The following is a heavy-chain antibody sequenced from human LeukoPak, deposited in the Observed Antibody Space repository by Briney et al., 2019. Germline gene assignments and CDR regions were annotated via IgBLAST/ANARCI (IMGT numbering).Heavy chain of an antibody. CDR2: IYHSGST. J-gene: IGHJ3*02. D-gene: IGHD4-23*01. Sequence: SGTLSLTCAVSSGSISSSNWWSWVRQPPGKGLEWIGEIYHSGSTNYNPSLKSRVTISVDKSKNQFSLKLSSVTAADTAVYYCARQDYGGNSGAFDIWGQGTMVTVSS. V-gene: IGHV4-4*02. CDR3: ARQDYGGNSGAFDI. CDR1: SGSISSSNW.